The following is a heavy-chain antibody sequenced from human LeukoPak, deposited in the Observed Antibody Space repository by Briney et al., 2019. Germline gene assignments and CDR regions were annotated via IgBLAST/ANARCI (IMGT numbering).Heavy chain of an antibody. CDR3: ARGHGYYYYMDV. CDR1: GYRFSRYG. CDR2: FSVFNGET. Sequence: GTSVKVACKATGYRFSRYGISWVRQAPGQGPEWLGWFSVFNGETKYAEKFQGRVTVTTEISTDTAYMELSGLRSDDTGVYYCARGHGYYYYMDVWGKGTTVTVSS. J-gene: IGHJ6*03. V-gene: IGHV1-18*01.